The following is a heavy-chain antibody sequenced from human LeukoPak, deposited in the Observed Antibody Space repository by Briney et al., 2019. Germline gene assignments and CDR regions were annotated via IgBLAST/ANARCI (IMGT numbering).Heavy chain of an antibody. CDR1: GYTFTSYY. J-gene: IGHJ5*02. V-gene: IGHV1-46*03. Sequence: ASVKVSCKASGYTFTSYYMHWVRRAPGQGLEWMGIINPSGGSTSYAQKFQGRVTMTRDTSTSTVYMELSSLRSEDTAVYYCAITMVRGVIRNWFDPWGQRTLVTVSS. D-gene: IGHD3-10*01. CDR3: AITMVRGVIRNWFDP. CDR2: INPSGGST.